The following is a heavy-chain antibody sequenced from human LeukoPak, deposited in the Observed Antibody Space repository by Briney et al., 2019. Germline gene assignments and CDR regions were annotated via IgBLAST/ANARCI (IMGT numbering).Heavy chain of an antibody. CDR3: ARGPATYPDY. CDR1: GGSISSHY. CDR2: IYYSGST. Sequence: SETLSLTCTVSGGSISSHYWSWIRQPPGKGLEWIGYIYYSGSTNYNPSLKSRVTISVDTSKNQFSLKLSSVTAADTAVYYCARGPATYPDYWGQGTLVTVSS. J-gene: IGHJ4*02. V-gene: IGHV4-59*11. D-gene: IGHD5-12*01.